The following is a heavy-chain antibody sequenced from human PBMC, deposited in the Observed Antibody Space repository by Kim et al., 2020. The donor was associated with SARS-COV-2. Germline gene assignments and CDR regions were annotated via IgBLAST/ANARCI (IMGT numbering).Heavy chain of an antibody. D-gene: IGHD3-22*01. J-gene: IGHJ4*02. CDR3: ARNNYYDTSGYKGWDY. Sequence: GESLKISCTGSGYSFNSYWIDWVRQMPGKGLEWMGRIDPADSYSNYNPFFEGHVTISADRSINTAYLQWSSLKASDTAMYYCARNNYYDTSGYKGWDYWGQGTLVTASS. V-gene: IGHV5-10-1*01. CDR2: IDPADSYS. CDR1: GYSFNSYW.